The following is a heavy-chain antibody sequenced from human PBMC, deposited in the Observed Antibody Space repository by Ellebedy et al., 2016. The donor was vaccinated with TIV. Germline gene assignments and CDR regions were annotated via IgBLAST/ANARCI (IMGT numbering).Heavy chain of an antibody. J-gene: IGHJ3*02. Sequence: GESLKISCEASGLTVSTNYIRWVRQAPGKGLEWVSVIYSGGSIFYADSVKGRFTISRDNSRNTVYLQMNSLRVEETAVYYCARDYGGRGATFDIWGQGTMVTVSS. CDR1: GLTVSTNY. D-gene: IGHD1-14*01. CDR3: ARDYGGRGATFDI. CDR2: IYSGGSI. V-gene: IGHV3-66*01.